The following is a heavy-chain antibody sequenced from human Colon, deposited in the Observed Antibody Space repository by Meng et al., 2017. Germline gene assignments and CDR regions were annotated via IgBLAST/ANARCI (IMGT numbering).Heavy chain of an antibody. CDR1: GGSITTNSY. V-gene: IGHV4-4*02. CDR2: IDLRGDP. J-gene: IGHJ4*02. CDR3: ARHGGYYQDY. D-gene: IGHD4-23*01. Sequence: QVQLLGSGPGLVKTSGTLSLTCAVSGGSITTNSYWSWVRQSPEKGLEWIGQIDLRGDPYYNPSLKSRVTMSVDRSKSQVSLQLTSVTAADTAVYYCARHGGYYQDYWGQGTPVTVSS.